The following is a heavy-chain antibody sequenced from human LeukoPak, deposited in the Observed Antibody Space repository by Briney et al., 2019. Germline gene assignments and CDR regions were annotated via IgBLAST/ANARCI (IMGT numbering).Heavy chain of an antibody. J-gene: IGHJ6*01. D-gene: IGHD5-24*01. CDR3: ARGWRDGDNPPVDV. Sequence: SETLSLTCTVSSGLICSGGYYWRWIRQHPGKGLEWIGYIYYSGSTYYNPSLKSRVTISVDTSKNQFSLKLSSVKAAVTAVYNSARGWRDGDNPPVDVWVQGTTVTVSS. V-gene: IGHV4-31*03. CDR1: SGLICSGGYY. CDR2: IYYSGST.